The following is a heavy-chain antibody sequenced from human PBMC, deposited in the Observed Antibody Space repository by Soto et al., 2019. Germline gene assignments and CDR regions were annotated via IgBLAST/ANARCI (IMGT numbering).Heavy chain of an antibody. CDR1: GFTFSSYG. CDR2: ISYDGSNK. V-gene: IGHV3-30*18. CDR3: AKDRFRLPIFGVVTGGLFDY. Sequence: GGSLRLSCAASGFTFSSYGMHWVRQAPGKGLEWVAVISYDGSNKYYADSVKGRFTISRDNSKNTLYLQMNSLRAEDTAVYYCAKDRFRLPIFGVVTGGLFDYWGQGTLVTVSS. D-gene: IGHD3-3*01. J-gene: IGHJ4*02.